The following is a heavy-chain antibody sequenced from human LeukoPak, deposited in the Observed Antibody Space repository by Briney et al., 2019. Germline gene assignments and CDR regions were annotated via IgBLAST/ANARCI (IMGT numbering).Heavy chain of an antibody. Sequence: GGSLRLSCAASGFTFSSYSMGWVRQAPGKGPEWVSIISGSGDTTYYADSVKGRFTISRDNSKNTLYLQMNSLKTEDTAVYYCTTDRRYGDPLGWGQGTLVTVSS. V-gene: IGHV3-23*01. CDR2: ISGSGDTT. CDR1: GFTFSSYS. CDR3: TTDRRYGDPLG. J-gene: IGHJ4*02. D-gene: IGHD4-17*01.